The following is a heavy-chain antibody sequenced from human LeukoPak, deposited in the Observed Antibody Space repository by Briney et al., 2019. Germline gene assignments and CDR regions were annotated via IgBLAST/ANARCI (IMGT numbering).Heavy chain of an antibody. CDR2: IKQDGSEK. Sequence: GGSLRLSCAASGFTFSNYAMTWVRQAPERGLEWVANIKQDGSEKYYVDSVKGRFTISRDNAKNSLYLQMNSLRAEDTAVYYCARCYGDYFDYWGQGTLVTVSS. J-gene: IGHJ4*02. V-gene: IGHV3-7*01. CDR1: GFTFSNYA. CDR3: ARCYGDYFDY. D-gene: IGHD4-17*01.